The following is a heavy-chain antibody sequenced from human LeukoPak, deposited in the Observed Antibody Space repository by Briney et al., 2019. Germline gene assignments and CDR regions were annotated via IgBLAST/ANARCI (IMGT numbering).Heavy chain of an antibody. V-gene: IGHV3-23*01. CDR2: ISDSGGST. CDR1: GFTFSSHA. J-gene: IGHJ4*02. CDR3: AKGGYSGYDSGGYFDY. D-gene: IGHD5-12*01. Sequence: GGSLRLSCAASGFTFSSHAMSWVRQAPGKGLEWVSAISDSGGSTYYADSVKGRFTISRDNSKNTPYLQMNSLRAEDTAVYYCAKGGYSGYDSGGYFDYWGQGTLVTVSS.